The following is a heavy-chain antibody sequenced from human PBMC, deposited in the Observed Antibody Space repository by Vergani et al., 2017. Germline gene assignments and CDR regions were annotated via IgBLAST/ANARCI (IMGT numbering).Heavy chain of an antibody. CDR1: GGSITSGSFY. CDR2: IHSSGTT. Sequence: QVQLHESGPGLVKPSQTLSLTCTVSGGSITSGSFYWSWIRQPAGKGLEWIGRIHSSGTTNYNPSLKSRVTLSVDTSKNQLSLRMTSVTAADTAVYYCERGSWTSELRGVYWFDTWGQGTLVSVSS. D-gene: IGHD3-10*01. CDR3: ERGSWTSELRGVYWFDT. J-gene: IGHJ5*02. V-gene: IGHV4-61*02.